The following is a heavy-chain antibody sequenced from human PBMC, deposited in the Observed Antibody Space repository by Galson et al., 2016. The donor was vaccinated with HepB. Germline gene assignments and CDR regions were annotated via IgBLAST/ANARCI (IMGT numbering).Heavy chain of an antibody. CDR1: GFSLSTFA. V-gene: IGHV3-23*01. Sequence: SLRLSCAASGFSLSTFAMGWVRLAPGRGLEWVSSIDYSGTVPYDAASVKGRFTLSRDNSKNTLYLQMNRLRAEDTAVYFCARYVAGPPFYNLDVWGQGTTVTVSS. D-gene: IGHD6-19*01. J-gene: IGHJ6*02. CDR2: IDYSGTVP. CDR3: ARYVAGPPFYNLDV.